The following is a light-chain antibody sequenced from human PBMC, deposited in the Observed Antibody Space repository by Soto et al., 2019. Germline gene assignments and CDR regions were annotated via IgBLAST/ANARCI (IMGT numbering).Light chain of an antibody. J-gene: IGLJ2*01. CDR2: EVS. V-gene: IGLV2-8*01. CDR3: SSYAGSNRV. CDR1: SSDVGGYNY. Sequence: QSALTQPPSASGSPGQSVTISCTGNSSDVGGYNYVSWYQQHPGKAPKLMIYEVSKRPSGVPDRFSGSKSGNTASLTVSGLQAEDEADYYCSSYAGSNRVFGGGTKLTVL.